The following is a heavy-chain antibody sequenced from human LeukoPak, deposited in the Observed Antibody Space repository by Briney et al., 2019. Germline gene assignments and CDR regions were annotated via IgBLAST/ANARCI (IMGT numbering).Heavy chain of an antibody. CDR1: GYTFTGYY. CDR2: INPNSGGT. CDR3: AKGGYSIAAYYYYYYMDV. V-gene: IGHV1-2*02. Sequence: ASVKVSCKASGYTFTGYYMHWVRQAPGQGLEWMGWINPNSGGTNYAQKFQGRVTMTRDTSISTAYMELSSLRSEDTAVYYCAKGGYSIAAYYYYYYMDVWGKGTTVTVSS. J-gene: IGHJ6*03. D-gene: IGHD6-25*01.